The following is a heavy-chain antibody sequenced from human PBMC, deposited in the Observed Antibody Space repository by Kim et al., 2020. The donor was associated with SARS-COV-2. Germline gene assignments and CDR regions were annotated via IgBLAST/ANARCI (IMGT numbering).Heavy chain of an antibody. CDR2: ISVDGGST. CDR1: GFTFDDYA. CDR3: AKDETGDQPLDY. V-gene: IGHV3-43*02. D-gene: IGHD7-27*01. J-gene: IGHJ4*02. Sequence: GGSLRLSCAASGFTFDDYAMHWVRQAPGKGLEWVSLISVDGGSTYYADSVKGRFTISRDNSKNSLYLQMNSLRTEDTALYYCAKDETGDQPLDYWGQGTLVTVSA.